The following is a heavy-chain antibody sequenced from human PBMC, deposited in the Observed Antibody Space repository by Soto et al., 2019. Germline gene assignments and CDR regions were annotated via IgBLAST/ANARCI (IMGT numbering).Heavy chain of an antibody. CDR1: GGSISSGGYY. CDR3: ARGLLGDDGMDV. CDR2: IYYSGST. J-gene: IGHJ6*02. V-gene: IGHV4-31*03. Sequence: SETLSLTCTVSGGSISSGGYYWSWICQHPGKGLEWIGYIYYSGSTYYNPSLKSRVTMSVDTSKNQFSLKLSSVTAADTAVYYCARGLLGDDGMDVWGQGTTVTVSS. D-gene: IGHD5-18*01.